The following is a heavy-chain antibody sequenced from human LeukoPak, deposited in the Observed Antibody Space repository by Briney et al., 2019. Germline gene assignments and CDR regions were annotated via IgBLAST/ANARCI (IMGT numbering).Heavy chain of an antibody. Sequence: PGGSLRLSCAASGFTFSSYAMSWVRQAPGKGLEWVANIKQDGSEKYYVDSVKGRFTISRDNAKNSLYLQMNSLRAEDTAVYYCASTGCPWGLVDGSCLDYWGQGTLVTVSS. D-gene: IGHD1-26*01. CDR3: ASTGCPWGLVDGSCLDY. CDR2: IKQDGSEK. V-gene: IGHV3-7*03. CDR1: GFTFSSYA. J-gene: IGHJ4*02.